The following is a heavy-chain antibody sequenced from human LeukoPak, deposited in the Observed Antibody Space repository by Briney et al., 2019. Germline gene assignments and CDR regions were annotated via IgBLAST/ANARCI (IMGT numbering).Heavy chain of an antibody. D-gene: IGHD4-17*01. J-gene: IGHJ4*02. CDR3: SGDLTTVTTCYFDY. Sequence: GGSLRLSCAASGFTFSSYSMNWVRQAPGKGLEWVSSISSSSRYIYYADSVKGRFTISRDNAKNSLYLQMNSLRAEDTAVYYCSGDLTTVTTCYFDYWGQGALVTVSS. V-gene: IGHV3-21*01. CDR2: ISSSSRYI. CDR1: GFTFSSYS.